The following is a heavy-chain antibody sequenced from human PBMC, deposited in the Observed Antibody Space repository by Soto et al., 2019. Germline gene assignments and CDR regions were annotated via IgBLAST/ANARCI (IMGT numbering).Heavy chain of an antibody. CDR1: GFTVSSYA. Sequence: GGSLRLSCAASGFTVSSYAMSWVRQAPGKGLEWVSAISGSGGSTYYADSVKGRFTISRDNSKNTLYLQMNSLRAEDTAVYYCAKGVTYYDFWSGSAWAYWGQGTLVTVSS. CDR2: ISGSGGST. V-gene: IGHV3-23*01. CDR3: AKGVTYYDFWSGSAWAY. D-gene: IGHD3-3*01. J-gene: IGHJ4*02.